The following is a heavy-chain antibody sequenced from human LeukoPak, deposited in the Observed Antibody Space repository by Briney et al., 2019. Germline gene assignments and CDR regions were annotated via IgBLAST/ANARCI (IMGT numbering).Heavy chain of an antibody. CDR1: GFTFSSYS. CDR2: ISSSSSYI. CDR3: ARTITMIVVDVVFDY. J-gene: IGHJ4*02. D-gene: IGHD3-22*01. Sequence: GGSLRLSCAASGFTFSSYSMNWVRQAPGKGLEWVSSISSSSSYIYYADSVKGRFTISRDNAKNSLYLQMNSLRAEDTAVYYCARTITMIVVDVVFDYWGQGTLVTVS. V-gene: IGHV3-21*04.